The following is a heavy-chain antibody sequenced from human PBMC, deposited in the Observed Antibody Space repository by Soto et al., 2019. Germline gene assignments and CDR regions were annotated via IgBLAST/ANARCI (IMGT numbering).Heavy chain of an antibody. V-gene: IGHV4-31*03. Sequence: SETLSLTCTVSGGSISSGGYYWSWIRQHPGKGLEWIGYIYYSGSTYYNPSLKSRVTISVDTSKNQFSLKLSSVTAADTAVYYCARVDYDILTGYRDDDAFDIWGQGTMVTVSS. D-gene: IGHD3-9*01. J-gene: IGHJ3*02. CDR1: GGSISSGGYY. CDR3: ARVDYDILTGYRDDDAFDI. CDR2: IYYSGST.